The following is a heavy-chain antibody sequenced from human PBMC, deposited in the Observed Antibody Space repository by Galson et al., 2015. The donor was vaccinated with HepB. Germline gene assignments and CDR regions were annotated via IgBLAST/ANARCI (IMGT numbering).Heavy chain of an antibody. Sequence: SLRLSCAASGFTFDDYAMHWVRQAPGKGLEWVSGISWNSGSIGYADSVKGRFTISRDNAKNSLYLQMNSLRAEDTALYYCAKDMGFGVVVPAASFDYWGQGTLVTVSS. J-gene: IGHJ4*02. CDR1: GFTFDDYA. D-gene: IGHD2-2*01. CDR3: AKDMGFGVVVPAASFDY. CDR2: ISWNSGSI. V-gene: IGHV3-9*01.